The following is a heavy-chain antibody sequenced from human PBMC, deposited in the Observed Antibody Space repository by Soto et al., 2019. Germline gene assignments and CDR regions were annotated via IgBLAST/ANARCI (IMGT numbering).Heavy chain of an antibody. CDR1: GYSFTSYC. V-gene: IGHV5-10-1*01. CDR3: ARQGVVVPAAEDYYYGMDV. Sequence: EESMTISCKVSGYSFTSYCIIWVLQMPGKRPEWMGRIDASDSYTKYSPSFQGHVTTSSDKSISTAYLQWSSLKASDTAMYYCARQGVVVPAAEDYYYGMDVWGQGTTVTVSS. CDR2: IDASDSYT. J-gene: IGHJ6*01. D-gene: IGHD2-2*01.